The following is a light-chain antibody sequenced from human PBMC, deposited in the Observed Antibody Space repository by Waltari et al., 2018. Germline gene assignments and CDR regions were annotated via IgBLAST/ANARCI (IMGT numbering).Light chain of an antibody. Sequence: IVMTQTPLSLSVTPGQPASISCKSTQSLLHSDGRTFLSWYLQKPGQSPQLLIYDVSSRFSGVPERFSGGGSGTDFTLKISRVEAEDVGLYYCMQTAQLPSFGGGTKLEIK. CDR2: DVS. J-gene: IGKJ4*01. CDR3: MQTAQLPS. CDR1: QSLLHSDGRTF. V-gene: IGKV2-29*01.